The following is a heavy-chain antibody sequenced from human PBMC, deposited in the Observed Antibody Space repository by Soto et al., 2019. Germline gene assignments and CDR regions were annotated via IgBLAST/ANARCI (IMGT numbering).Heavy chain of an antibody. V-gene: IGHV3-21*01. CDR3: ARDWGSSSSGWFDP. CDR2: ISSSSSYI. D-gene: IGHD6-6*01. CDR1: GFTFSSYS. Sequence: LRLSCAASGFTFSSYSMNWVRQAPGKGLEWVSSISSSSSYIYYADSVKGRFTISRDNAKNSLYLQMNSLRAEDTAVYYCARDWGSSSSGWFDPWGQGTLVTVSS. J-gene: IGHJ5*02.